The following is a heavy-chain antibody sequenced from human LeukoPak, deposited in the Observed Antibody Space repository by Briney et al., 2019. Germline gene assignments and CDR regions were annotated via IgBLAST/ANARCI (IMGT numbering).Heavy chain of an antibody. D-gene: IGHD1-26*01. CDR1: GFTFSTYG. CDR2: VNGNNGIT. Sequence: ASVKVSCKTSGFTFSTYGITWVRQAPGQGLEWLGWVNGNNGITEYAQNVQDRVAVTTDTSSNTVHLELSGLRSDDTAVYYCARAPLLQDWFHPWGQGTLVIVSS. J-gene: IGHJ5*02. V-gene: IGHV1-18*04. CDR3: ARAPLLQDWFHP.